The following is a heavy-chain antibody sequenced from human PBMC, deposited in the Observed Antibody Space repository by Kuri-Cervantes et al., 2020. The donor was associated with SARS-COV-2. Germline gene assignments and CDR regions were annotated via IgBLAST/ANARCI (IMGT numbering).Heavy chain of an antibody. CDR3: ARDHCGGDCSHFDY. J-gene: IGHJ4*02. CDR1: GYTFTGYY. Sequence: ASVKVSCKASGYTFTGYYMHWVRQAPGQGLEWMGWINPNSGGTNYAQKFQGRVTMTRDTSISTAYMELSRLRSDDTAVYYCARDHCGGDCSHFDYWGQGTLVTVSS. CDR2: INPNSGGT. V-gene: IGHV1-2*02. D-gene: IGHD2-21*02.